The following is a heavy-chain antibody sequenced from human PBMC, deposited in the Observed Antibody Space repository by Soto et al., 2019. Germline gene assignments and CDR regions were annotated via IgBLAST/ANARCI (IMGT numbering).Heavy chain of an antibody. D-gene: IGHD3-3*01. Sequence: QVQLVQSGAEVKKPGSSVKVSCKSSGGTFSSYAISWVRQAPGQGLEWMGGIIPILGTANYAQKFQGRVTMTEAESTSTGYRELSSLRSEDTAVYYCASGEGVWSGYVSPETMVSYYGMDVWGQGTTLTVSS. CDR1: GGTFSSYA. V-gene: IGHV1-69*12. CDR2: IIPILGTA. CDR3: ASGEGVWSGYVSPETMVSYYGMDV. J-gene: IGHJ6*02.